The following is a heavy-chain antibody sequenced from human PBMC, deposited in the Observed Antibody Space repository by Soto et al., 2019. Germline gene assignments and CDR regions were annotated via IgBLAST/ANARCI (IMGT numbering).Heavy chain of an antibody. V-gene: IGHV3-74*01. CDR1: GFTFSSYW. CDR2: INSDGSST. Sequence: EVQLVESGGGLVQPGGSLRLSCAASGFTFSSYWMHWVRQAPGKGLVWVSRINSDGSSTSYADSVKGRFTISRDNAKNTLYLELNSLRAEDTAVYYCARAGNYYDSSGYYSLDYWGQGTLVTVSS. J-gene: IGHJ4*02. D-gene: IGHD3-22*01. CDR3: ARAGNYYDSSGYYSLDY.